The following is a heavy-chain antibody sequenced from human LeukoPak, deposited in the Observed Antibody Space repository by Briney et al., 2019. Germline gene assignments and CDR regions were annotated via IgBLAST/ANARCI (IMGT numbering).Heavy chain of an antibody. Sequence: SETLSLTCAVYGGSFSDYYWSWIRQPPGKGLEWIGEINHSGSTNYNPSLKSRVTISVDTSKNQFSLKLSSVAAADTAVYYCVRPTRGSNSFETSGYSGYFDLWGRGTLVTVSS. CDR3: VRPTRGSNSFETSGYSGYFDL. CDR1: GGSFSDYY. J-gene: IGHJ2*01. CDR2: INHSGST. V-gene: IGHV4-34*01. D-gene: IGHD3-22*01.